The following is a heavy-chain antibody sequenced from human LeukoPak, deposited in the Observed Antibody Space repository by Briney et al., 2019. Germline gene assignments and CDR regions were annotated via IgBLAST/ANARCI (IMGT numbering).Heavy chain of an antibody. CDR3: ARDFSSGWSSISAFDI. CDR2: IKQDGSEK. J-gene: IGHJ3*02. D-gene: IGHD6-19*01. V-gene: IGHV3-7*01. CDR1: GFTFSSYW. Sequence: PGGSLRLSCAASGFTFSSYWMSWVRQAPGKGLEWVANIKQDGSEKYYVDSVKGRFTISRDNAKNSLYLQINSLRAEDTAVYYCARDFSSGWSSISAFDIWGQGTMVIVSS.